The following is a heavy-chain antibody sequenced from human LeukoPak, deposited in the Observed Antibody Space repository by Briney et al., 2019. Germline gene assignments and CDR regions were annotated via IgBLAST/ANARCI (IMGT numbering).Heavy chain of an antibody. J-gene: IGHJ2*01. CDR1: GFTFDDYA. CDR3: AKDHRRLAVAGTYWYFDL. Sequence: GGSLRLSCAASGFTFDDYAMPWVRQAPGKGLEWVSGISWNSGSIGYADSVKGRFTISRDNAKNSLYLQMNSLRAEDTALYYCAKDHRRLAVAGTYWYFDLWGRGTLVTVSS. D-gene: IGHD6-19*01. V-gene: IGHV3-9*01. CDR2: ISWNSGSI.